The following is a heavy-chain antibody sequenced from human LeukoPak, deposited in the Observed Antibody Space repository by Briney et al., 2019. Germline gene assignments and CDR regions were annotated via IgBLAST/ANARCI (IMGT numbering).Heavy chain of an antibody. CDR1: GGSISSYY. CDR2: IYYSGST. D-gene: IGHD3-22*01. Sequence: SETLSLTCTVSGGSISSYYWSWIRQPPGKGLEWIGYIYYSGSTNYNPSLKSRVTISVDTSKNQFSLKLSSVTAADTAVYYCARVFRYYYDSSGYYYYYYYYYMDVWGKGTTVTVSS. V-gene: IGHV4-59*12. CDR3: ARVFRYYYDSSGYYYYYYYYYMDV. J-gene: IGHJ6*03.